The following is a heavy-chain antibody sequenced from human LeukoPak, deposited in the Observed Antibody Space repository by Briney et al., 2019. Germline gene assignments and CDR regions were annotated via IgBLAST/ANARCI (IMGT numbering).Heavy chain of an antibody. V-gene: IGHV4-39*07. CDR2: IFYTGSI. CDR3: ARDAGYSSRQLDY. D-gene: IGHD6-13*01. Sequence: PSETLSLTCTVSGGSISSSSYYWAWIRQPPGKGLGWVGSIFYTGSIYYSPARKNRVRSAVDPPKNQLSLKLNSVTAADTAVYFCARDAGYSSRQLDYWGQGTLVTVSS. J-gene: IGHJ4*02. CDR1: GGSISSSSYY.